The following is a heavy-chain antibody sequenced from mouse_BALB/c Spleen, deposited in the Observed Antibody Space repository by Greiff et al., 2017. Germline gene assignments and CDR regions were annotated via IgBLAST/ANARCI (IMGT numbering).Heavy chain of an antibody. Sequence: DVKLQESGPGLVKPSQSLSLTCSVTGYSITSGYYWNWIRQFPGNKLEWMGYISYDGSNNYNPSLKNRITITRDTSKNHFFLKLNSVTTEDTATYYCARDYYGSRGGCDYWGQGTTLTVSS. V-gene: IGHV3-6*02. D-gene: IGHD1-1*01. CDR1: GYSITSGYY. CDR3: ARDYYGSRGGCDY. J-gene: IGHJ2*01. CDR2: ISYDGSN.